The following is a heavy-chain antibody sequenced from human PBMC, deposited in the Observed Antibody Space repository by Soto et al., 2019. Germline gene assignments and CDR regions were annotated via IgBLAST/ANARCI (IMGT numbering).Heavy chain of an antibody. CDR3: AAYNTSRHAAFDI. V-gene: IGHV3-7*01. CDR1: GFTFKTYW. D-gene: IGHD1-20*01. CDR2: MNEDAKSK. J-gene: IGHJ3*02. Sequence: LRLSCEVSGFTFKTYWMSWVRQAPGKGLEWLANMNEDAKSKYYVDSVKGRFTVLGDSAANSLFLKMASLRAEDTAVYFCAAYNTSRHAAFDIWGRGTLVTVSS.